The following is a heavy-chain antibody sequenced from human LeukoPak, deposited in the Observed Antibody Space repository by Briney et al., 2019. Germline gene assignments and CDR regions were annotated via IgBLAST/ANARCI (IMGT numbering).Heavy chain of an antibody. D-gene: IGHD4-11*01. J-gene: IGHJ4*02. CDR1: GGSISTYY. Sequence: KSSETLSLTCTVSGGSISTYYWTWIRQPRERGLEWIGYIYYSGITNYNPSLKSRVTMSVDTSRNQFSLRLNSVTAADTAVYYCARRLAVTGRYYFDYWGQGSLVTVSS. CDR3: ARRLAVTGRYYFDY. V-gene: IGHV4-59*01. CDR2: IYYSGIT.